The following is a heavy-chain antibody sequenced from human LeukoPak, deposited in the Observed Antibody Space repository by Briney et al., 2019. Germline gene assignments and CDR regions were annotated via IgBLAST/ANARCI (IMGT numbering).Heavy chain of an antibody. Sequence: PGGSLRLSCAASGFTFNSYFMHWVRQAPGKGLVWVSRIDTDGKSTTYADSVKGRFTISRDNAKSMLYLQMNSLRAEDTAVYYCVRDKDGYNFWGQGTLVSVSS. CDR1: GFTFNSYF. V-gene: IGHV3-74*01. J-gene: IGHJ4*02. D-gene: IGHD5-24*01. CDR2: IDTDGKST. CDR3: VRDKDGYNF.